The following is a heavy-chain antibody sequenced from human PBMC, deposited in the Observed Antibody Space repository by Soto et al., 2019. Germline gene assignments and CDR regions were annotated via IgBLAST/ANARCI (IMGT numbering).Heavy chain of an antibody. CDR3: ARGDYDYVWGSYRPKTFDY. J-gene: IGHJ4*02. V-gene: IGHV1-69*13. Sequence: ASVKVSCKASGGTFSSYAISWVRQAPGQGLEWMGGIIPIFGTANYAQKFQGRVTITADESTSTAYMELSSLRSEDTAVYYCARGDYDYVWGSYRPKTFDYWGQGTLVTVSS. CDR1: GGTFSSYA. CDR2: IIPIFGTA. D-gene: IGHD3-16*02.